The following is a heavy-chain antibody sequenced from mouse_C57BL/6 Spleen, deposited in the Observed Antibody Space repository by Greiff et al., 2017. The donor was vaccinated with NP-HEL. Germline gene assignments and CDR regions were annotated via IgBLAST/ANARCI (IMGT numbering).Heavy chain of an antibody. J-gene: IGHJ2*01. Sequence: QVQLQQSGAELVKPGASVKISCKASGYAFSSYWMNWVKQRPGKGLEWIGQIYPGDGDTNYNGKFKGKATLTADKSSSTAYMQLSSLTSEDSAIYYCARPLYDYDPYYFDYWGQGTTLTVSS. V-gene: IGHV1-80*01. CDR2: IYPGDGDT. D-gene: IGHD2-4*01. CDR3: ARPLYDYDPYYFDY. CDR1: GYAFSSYW.